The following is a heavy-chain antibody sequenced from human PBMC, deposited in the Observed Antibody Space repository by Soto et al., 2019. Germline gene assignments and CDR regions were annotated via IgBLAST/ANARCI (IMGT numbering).Heavy chain of an antibody. CDR1: GYSFTGYF. Sequence: ASVKGSCKASGYSFTGYFIDWVRQAPRQGLEWMGWINPNSGGTNYAQKFQGWVTMTRDTSISTASLKLTSVTAADTAVYYCARHGSWSNGRYYFDYWGQGTLVTVSS. J-gene: IGHJ4*02. V-gene: IGHV1-2*04. CDR2: INPNSGGT. D-gene: IGHD2-15*01. CDR3: ARHGSWSNGRYYFDY.